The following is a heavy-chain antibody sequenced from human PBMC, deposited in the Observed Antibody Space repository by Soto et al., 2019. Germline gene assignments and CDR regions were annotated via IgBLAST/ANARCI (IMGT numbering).Heavy chain of an antibody. V-gene: IGHV2-5*01. CDR3: AYSVGGYEIIYFDF. CDR1: GLSFTTAGVA. D-gene: IGHD5-12*01. CDR2: IYYSDDR. Sequence: PTLVNPTQTLTLTCTFSGLSFTTAGVAVGWIRQAPGGALEWLTLIYYSDDRRFSPSLKTRLTITGDTSKNQVVLSRTNVDPGDTATYFCAYSVGGYEIIYFDFWGQGITVTVSS. J-gene: IGHJ4*02.